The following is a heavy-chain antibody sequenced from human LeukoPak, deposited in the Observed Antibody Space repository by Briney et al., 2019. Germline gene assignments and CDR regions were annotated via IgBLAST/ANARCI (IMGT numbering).Heavy chain of an antibody. D-gene: IGHD5-24*01. J-gene: IGHJ4*02. V-gene: IGHV4-34*01. CDR2: ISYEGST. CDR3: AANRDGYKPPHY. Sequence: PSETLSLTCAVHGASFSGFFWSWIRQSPGKGLEFIGEISYEGSTNYKPSLNSRVTISVDTSKNQFSLKLSSVTAADTAVYYCAANRDGYKPPHYWGQGILVTVSS. CDR1: GASFSGFF.